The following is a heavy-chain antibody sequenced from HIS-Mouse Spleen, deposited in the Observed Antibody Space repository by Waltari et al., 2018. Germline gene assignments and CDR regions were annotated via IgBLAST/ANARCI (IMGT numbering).Heavy chain of an antibody. CDR1: GGSFSGYY. V-gene: IGHV4-34*01. CDR3: ARGRVTIFGVVRGAFDI. CDR2: INHSGST. J-gene: IGHJ3*02. D-gene: IGHD3-3*01. Sequence: QVQLQQWGAGLLKPSETLSLTCAVYGGSFSGYYWSWIRQPPGKGLEWIGEINHSGSTNYNPYLKSRVTISVDTSKNQFSLKLSSVTAADTAVYYCARGRVTIFGVVRGAFDIWGQGTMVTVSS.